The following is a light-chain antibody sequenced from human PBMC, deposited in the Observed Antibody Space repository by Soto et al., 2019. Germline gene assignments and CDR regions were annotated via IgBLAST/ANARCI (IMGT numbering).Light chain of an antibody. CDR2: DAS. V-gene: IGKV1-39*01. J-gene: IGKJ1*01. CDR1: ETIDTS. CDR3: HQYDSWT. Sequence: GDRVTITCRASETIDTSLNWYQHKPGKAPTLLIYDASSLQSGVPSRFSGSRSGKDFTLTITRLQLEDFAVYYCHQYDSWTFGQGTKVDIK.